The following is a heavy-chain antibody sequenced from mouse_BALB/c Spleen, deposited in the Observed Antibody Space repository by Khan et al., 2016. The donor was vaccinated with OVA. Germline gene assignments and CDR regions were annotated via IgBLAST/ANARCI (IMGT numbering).Heavy chain of an antibody. J-gene: IGHJ4*01. V-gene: IGHV9-3-1*01. CDR2: INTYTGEP. D-gene: IGHD2-10*01. CDR1: GHTFTKYG. Sequence: LVESGPELKKPGETVKISCKASGHTFTKYGMNWVKQAPGKGLKWMGWINTYTGEPTYADDFNGRFAFSLETSASTAYLQINNLKNEDTATDFCARPPYFSYVMDNWGQGTSVTGSS. CDR3: ARPPYFSYVMDN.